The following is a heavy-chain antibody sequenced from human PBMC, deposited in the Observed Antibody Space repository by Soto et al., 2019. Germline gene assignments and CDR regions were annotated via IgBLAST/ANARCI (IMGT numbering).Heavy chain of an antibody. CDR1: GYSFTTHW. V-gene: IGHV5-51*01. Sequence: GESLKISCKGSGYSFTTHWIGWVRQMPGEGLEWMGIIYPGNSASRSSPSLQGRVSISVDTSISTAYLQWSSLKASDTAMYYCARVEYAKADYWGPGTTVTVSS. D-gene: IGHD2-2*01. CDR2: IYPGNSAS. CDR3: ARVEYAKADY. J-gene: IGHJ4*02.